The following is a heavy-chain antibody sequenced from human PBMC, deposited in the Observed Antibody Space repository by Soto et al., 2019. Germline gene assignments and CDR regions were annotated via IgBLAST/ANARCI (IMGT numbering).Heavy chain of an antibody. V-gene: IGHV1-69*13. CDR2: IIPIFGTA. D-gene: IGHD6-19*01. Sequence: ASVKVSCKASGGTFSSYAISWVRQAPGQGLEWMGGIIPIFGTANYAQKFQGRVTITADESTSTAYMELSSLRSEDTAVYYCARDGVEQWQLEDYYYGMDVWGQGTTVTVSS. CDR1: GGTFSSYA. CDR3: ARDGVEQWQLEDYYYGMDV. J-gene: IGHJ6*02.